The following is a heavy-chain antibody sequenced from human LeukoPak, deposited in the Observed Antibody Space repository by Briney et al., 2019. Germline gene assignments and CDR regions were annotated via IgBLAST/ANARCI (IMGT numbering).Heavy chain of an antibody. CDR1: GFTYSTYA. CDR3: ARESSGSYFEY. Sequence: GGSLRLSCAASGFTYSTYAMNWVRQAPGKGLEWVSSISGSGGSTYYADSVKGRFTISRDNSKNTLYLQMNSLIADDTAVYYCARESSGSYFEYWGQGSLVTVSS. CDR2: ISGSGGST. D-gene: IGHD1-26*01. V-gene: IGHV3-23*01. J-gene: IGHJ4*02.